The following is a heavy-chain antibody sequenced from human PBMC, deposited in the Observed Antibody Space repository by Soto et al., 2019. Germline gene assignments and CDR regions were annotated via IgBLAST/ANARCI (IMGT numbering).Heavy chain of an antibody. CDR1: GYTFTSYG. CDR2: INAYNGNT. Sequence: QVQLVQSGAEVKKPGASVKVSCKASGYTFTSYGISWVRLAPGQGLEWMGWINAYNGNTKYAQKRQGRVTMTTDTSTSTAYMDRRSLRAADTDVYYCARDQAMAQFDYWGQGTLVTVSS. CDR3: ARDQAMAQFDY. V-gene: IGHV1-18*01. J-gene: IGHJ4*02. D-gene: IGHD5-18*01.